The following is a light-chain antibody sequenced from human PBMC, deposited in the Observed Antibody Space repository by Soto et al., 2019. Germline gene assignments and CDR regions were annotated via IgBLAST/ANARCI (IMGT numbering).Light chain of an antibody. Sequence: DIQLTQSPSSLSASVGDRVTITCQASESISTYLNWFQQKPGKAPRLLIYAASSLHSGVPSRFSGSGSGTDFTLTISSLQPQDFATYYCQETYSVPFFSFGPGTKVDIK. CDR3: QETYSVPFFS. J-gene: IGKJ3*01. CDR2: AAS. V-gene: IGKV1-39*01. CDR1: ESISTY.